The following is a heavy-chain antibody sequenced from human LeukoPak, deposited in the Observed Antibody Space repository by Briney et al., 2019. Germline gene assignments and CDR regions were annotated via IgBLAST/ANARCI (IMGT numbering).Heavy chain of an antibody. CDR3: ARGRGSSWSYYYYYMDV. J-gene: IGHJ6*03. CDR1: GGSISSSSYY. V-gene: IGHV4-39*01. D-gene: IGHD6-13*01. Sequence: SETLSLTCTVSGGSISSSSYYWGWIRQPPGKGLEWIGSIYYSGSTYYNPSLKSRVTISVGTSKNQFSLKLSSVTAADTAVYYCARGRGSSWSYYYYYMDVWGKGTTVTVSS. CDR2: IYYSGST.